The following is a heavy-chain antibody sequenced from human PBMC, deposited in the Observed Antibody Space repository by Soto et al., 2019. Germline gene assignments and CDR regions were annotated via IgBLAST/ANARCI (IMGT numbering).Heavy chain of an antibody. CDR1: GGSISSGDHY. J-gene: IGHJ4*02. Sequence: PSETLSLTCTVSGGSISSGDHYWSWIRQPPGKGLEWIGYIYYSGSSYYNPSLKSRLTVSLDTSKNQFSLKLNSVTAADTAVYYCASFGVIGEPFDYWGQGTLVTVPS. CDR2: IYYSGSS. CDR3: ASFGVIGEPFDY. V-gene: IGHV4-30-4*01. D-gene: IGHD3-10*01.